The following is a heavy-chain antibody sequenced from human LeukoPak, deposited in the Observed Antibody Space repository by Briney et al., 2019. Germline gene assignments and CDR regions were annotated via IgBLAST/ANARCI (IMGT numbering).Heavy chain of an antibody. V-gene: IGHV1-3*01. D-gene: IGHD6-19*01. CDR3: ARDSRAHSYSSGWYRD. Sequence: ASVKVSCKASGYTFTSYAMHWVRQAPGQRLEWKGWINAGNGNTKYSQKFQGRVTITRDTSASTAYMELSSLRSEDTAVYYCARDSRAHSYSSGWYRDWGQGTLVTVSS. J-gene: IGHJ4*02. CDR2: INAGNGNT. CDR1: GYTFTSYA.